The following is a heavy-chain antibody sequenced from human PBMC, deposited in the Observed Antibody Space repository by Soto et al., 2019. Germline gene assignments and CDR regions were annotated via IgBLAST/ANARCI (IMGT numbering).Heavy chain of an antibody. CDR1: GGSISSSNW. J-gene: IGHJ6*02. CDR3: ARVSGSYYYGMDV. CDR2: IYHSGST. Sequence: SETLSLTCAVPGGSISSSNWWSWVRQPPGKVLEWIGEIYHSGSTNYNPSLKSRVTISVDKSKNQFSLKLSSVTAADTAVYYCARVSGSYYYGMDVWGQGTTVTVSS. D-gene: IGHD1-26*01. V-gene: IGHV4-4*02.